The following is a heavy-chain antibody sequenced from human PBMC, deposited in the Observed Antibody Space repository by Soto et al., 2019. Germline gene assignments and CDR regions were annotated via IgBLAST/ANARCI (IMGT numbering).Heavy chain of an antibody. D-gene: IGHD1-1*01. CDR2: IYYSGST. CDR1: GGSISSGGYY. CDR3: ARVGRTGRTTCFDY. J-gene: IGHJ4*02. Sequence: QVQLQESGPGLVKPSQTLSLTCTVSGGSISSGGYYWSWIRQHPGKGLEWIGYIYYSGSTYYNPSLKIRFTISVHTSKNQFSLKLSSVTSEDTAVYDPARVGRTGRTTCFDYWGQGSLVTASS. V-gene: IGHV4-31*03.